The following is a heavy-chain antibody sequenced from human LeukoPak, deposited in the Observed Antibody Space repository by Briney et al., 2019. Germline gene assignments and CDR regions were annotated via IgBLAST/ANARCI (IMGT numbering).Heavy chain of an antibody. CDR2: ISSSSSYI. J-gene: IGHJ5*02. D-gene: IGHD2-15*01. CDR3: AREEDIVGSNWFDP. V-gene: IGHV3-21*01. CDR1: GFSVRSNY. Sequence: GGSLRLSRGASGFSVRSNYMSWVRQAPGKGLEWVSSISSSSSYIYYADSLKGRFTISRDNAKNSLYLQMNSLRAEDTAVYYCAREEDIVGSNWFDPWGQGILVTVSS.